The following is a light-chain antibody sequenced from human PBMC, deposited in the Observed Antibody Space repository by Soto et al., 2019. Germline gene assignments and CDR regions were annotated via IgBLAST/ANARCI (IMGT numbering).Light chain of an antibody. CDR2: KAS. V-gene: IGKV1-5*03. Sequence: DIQMTQSPSTLSASVGDRVTITCRASQSISTWLAWYQQKPGEAPKLLIYKASSLESGVPSRFSGSGSGTEFTITISSLQPDDFATYYCQQYNSYPWTFGQGTKVEIK. CDR1: QSISTW. J-gene: IGKJ1*01. CDR3: QQYNSYPWT.